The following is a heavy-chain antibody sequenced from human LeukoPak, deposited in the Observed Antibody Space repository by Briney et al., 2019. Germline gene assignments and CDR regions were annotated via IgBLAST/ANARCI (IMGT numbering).Heavy chain of an antibody. J-gene: IGHJ4*02. CDR3: AKDRSCTNNVCHGDFDY. CDR2: ISGSGGDT. V-gene: IGHV3-23*01. D-gene: IGHD2-8*01. CDR1: GFTFSNNA. Sequence: PGGSLRLSCAASGFTFSNNAMSWVRQAPGKGLEWVSVISGSGGDTYYADSVKGRFTISRDNSKNTQYLQMNSLRAEDTAVYYCAKDRSCTNNVCHGDFDYWGQGTLVTVSS.